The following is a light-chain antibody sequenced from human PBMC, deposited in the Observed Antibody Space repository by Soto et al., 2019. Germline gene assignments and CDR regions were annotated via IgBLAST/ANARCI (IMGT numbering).Light chain of an antibody. J-gene: IGKJ1*01. V-gene: IGKV3-20*01. CDR3: QQYESSPRT. CDR2: HTS. CDR1: QSVGGS. Sequence: ETVLTQSPGTLALSPGGRATLSFRASQSVGGSLAWYQQRPGQAPRLLVYHTSNRATGIPDRFSASGSGTDFTLTISRLEPEDFAVYYCQQYESSPRTFGQGTKVDIK.